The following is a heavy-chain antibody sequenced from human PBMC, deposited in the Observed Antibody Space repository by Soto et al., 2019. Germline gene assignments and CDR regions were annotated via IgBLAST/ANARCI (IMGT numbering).Heavy chain of an antibody. Sequence: VASVKFSCKASGYTFTTYGIAWVRQAPGQGLEWLGWISAYNGNTKYAQKFQGRVTMTTETSTNTAYMEVRSLRSDDTAVYYCARDKGSKAWYYFFDCWGQGTLVTVSS. CDR3: ARDKGSKAWYYFFDC. D-gene: IGHD1-26*01. CDR1: GYTFTTYG. CDR2: ISAYNGNT. V-gene: IGHV1-18*01. J-gene: IGHJ4*02.